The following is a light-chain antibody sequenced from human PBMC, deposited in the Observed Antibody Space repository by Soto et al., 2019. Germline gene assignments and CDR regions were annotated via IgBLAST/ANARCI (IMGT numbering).Light chain of an antibody. V-gene: IGKV1-5*03. CDR3: QQYNSYSRT. Sequence: DIQMTQSPSTLAASVGDRVTITCRARQSISSWLAWYQQKPGKAPKLLIYKASSLESGVPSRFSGSGSGTEFTLTICSLQPDDFATYYCQQYNSYSRTFGQGTKLEIK. CDR1: QSISSW. J-gene: IGKJ2*01. CDR2: KAS.